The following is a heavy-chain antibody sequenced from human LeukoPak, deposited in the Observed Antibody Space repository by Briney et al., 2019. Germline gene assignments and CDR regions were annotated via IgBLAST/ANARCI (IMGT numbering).Heavy chain of an antibody. CDR3: ARQYSGSYWPNSFDP. CDR2: IYYSGST. D-gene: IGHD1-26*01. V-gene: IGHV4-39*01. Sequence: SETLSLTCTVSGGSISSSSYYWGWIRQPPGKGLEWIGSIYYSGSTYYNPSLKSRVTISVDTSKNQFSLKLSSVTAADTAVFYCARQYSGSYWPNSFDPWGQGTLVTVSS. J-gene: IGHJ5*02. CDR1: GGSISSSSYY.